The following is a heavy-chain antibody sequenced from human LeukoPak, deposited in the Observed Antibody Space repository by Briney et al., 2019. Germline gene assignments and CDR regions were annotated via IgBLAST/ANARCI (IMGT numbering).Heavy chain of an antibody. J-gene: IGHJ4*02. CDR3: ARSTIVLVPLDY. V-gene: IGHV1-3*01. D-gene: IGHD2/OR15-2a*01. CDR1: GYTFTSYA. CDR2: INAGNGNT. Sequence: GVSVKVSCKASGYTFTSYAMHWVRQAPGQRLEWMGWINAGNGNTKYSQKFQGRVTITRDTSASTAYMELSSLRSEDTAVYYCARSTIVLVPLDYWGQGTLVTVSS.